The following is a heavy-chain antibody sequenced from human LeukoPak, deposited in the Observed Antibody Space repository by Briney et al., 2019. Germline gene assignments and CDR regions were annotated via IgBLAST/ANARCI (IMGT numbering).Heavy chain of an antibody. Sequence: KPSETLSLTCTVSGGSISSSSYYWGWIRQPPGKGLEWIGSIYYSGSTYYNPSLKSRVTISVDTSKNQFSLKLSSVTAADTAVYYCAALEMDGAFDIWGQGTMVTVSS. CDR2: IYYSGST. CDR1: GGSISSSSYY. J-gene: IGHJ3*02. CDR3: AALEMDGAFDI. D-gene: IGHD5-24*01. V-gene: IGHV4-39*01.